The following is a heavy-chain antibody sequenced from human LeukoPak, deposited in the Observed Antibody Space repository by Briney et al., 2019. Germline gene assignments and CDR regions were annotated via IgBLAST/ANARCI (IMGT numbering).Heavy chain of an antibody. CDR3: ARFFWVVRGLSYYYYYMDV. J-gene: IGHJ6*03. CDR2: MNPNSCNT. Sequence: GGSVKVSCKACVYTFTSYHFNEVGQATGKGRDGMGCMNPNSCNTVFVQKFQGRVTMTRNTSISTDYMELSSLRSEDTAVYYCARFFWVVRGLSYYYYYMDVWGKGTTVTISS. V-gene: IGHV1-8*01. D-gene: IGHD3-10*01. CDR1: VYTFTSYH.